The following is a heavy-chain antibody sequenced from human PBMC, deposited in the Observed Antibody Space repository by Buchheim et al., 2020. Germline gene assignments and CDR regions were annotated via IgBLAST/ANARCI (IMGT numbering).Heavy chain of an antibody. Sequence: EVQLLESGGGLVQPGGSLRLSCAASGFTFSSYDMNWVRQSPGKGLEWVSAISGSGGNTYYADSVKGRFTISRDNSKTTLYLQMNSLRAEDTAVYYCASLSGSQASIFDYWGQGTL. CDR2: ISGSGGNT. CDR3: ASLSGSQASIFDY. V-gene: IGHV3-23*01. D-gene: IGHD6-19*01. J-gene: IGHJ4*02. CDR1: GFTFSSYD.